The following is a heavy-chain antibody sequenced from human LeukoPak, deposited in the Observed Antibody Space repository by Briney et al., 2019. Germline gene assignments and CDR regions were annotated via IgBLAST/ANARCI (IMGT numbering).Heavy chain of an antibody. Sequence: ASVKVSCKAAGYTFTGYYIHWVRQAPGQGLEWMGIINPSGGSTSYAQKFQGRVTMTRDTSTSTVYMELSSLRSEDTAVYYCAGDPVPAAIQGPDYWGQGTLVTVSS. CDR2: INPSGGST. CDR1: GYTFTGYY. D-gene: IGHD2-2*02. J-gene: IGHJ4*02. V-gene: IGHV1-46*01. CDR3: AGDPVPAAIQGPDY.